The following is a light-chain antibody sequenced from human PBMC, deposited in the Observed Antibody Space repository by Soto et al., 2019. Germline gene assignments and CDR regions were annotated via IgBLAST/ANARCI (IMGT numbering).Light chain of an antibody. CDR3: SSYTTSSTVV. CDR1: SSDVGGYNY. CDR2: EVT. J-gene: IGLJ3*02. V-gene: IGLV2-14*01. Sequence: QSVLTQPPSASGSPGQSVTISCTGTSSDVGGYNYVSWYQQHPGKAPKLMIFEVTRRPSGISNRFSGSKSGNTASLTISTLQAEDEAEYYCSSYTTSSTVVFGGGTKLTVL.